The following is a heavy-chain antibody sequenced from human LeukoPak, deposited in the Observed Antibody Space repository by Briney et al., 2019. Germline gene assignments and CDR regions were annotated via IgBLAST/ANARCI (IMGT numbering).Heavy chain of an antibody. V-gene: IGHV3-9*01. D-gene: IGHD3-22*01. Sequence: PGGSLRLSCAASGFTFDDYAMHWVRQAPGKCREWASSINWNSGSLGYADSVKGRFTISRDNAKNSLYLQMNSLRAEDTALYYCAKGNEANYCEPLGSWGQGTLVTVSS. CDR1: GFTFDDYA. CDR3: AKGNEANYCEPLGS. J-gene: IGHJ5*02. CDR2: INWNSGSL.